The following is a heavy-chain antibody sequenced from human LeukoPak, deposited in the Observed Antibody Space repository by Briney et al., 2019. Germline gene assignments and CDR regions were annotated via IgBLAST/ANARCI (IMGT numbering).Heavy chain of an antibody. Sequence: ASVKVSCKASGHTFTSYGISWVRQAPGQGLEWMGGIIPIFGTANYAQKFQGRVTITTDESTSTAYMELSSLRAEDTAVYYCAKSPAYSSSQEENWFDPWGQGTLVTVSS. V-gene: IGHV1-69*05. CDR2: IIPIFGTA. CDR1: GHTFTSYG. CDR3: AKSPAYSSSQEENWFDP. J-gene: IGHJ5*02. D-gene: IGHD6-6*01.